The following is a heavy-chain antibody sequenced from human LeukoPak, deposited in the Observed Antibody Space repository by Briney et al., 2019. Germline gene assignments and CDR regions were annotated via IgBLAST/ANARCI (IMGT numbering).Heavy chain of an antibody. CDR2: IIPVFTTA. D-gene: IGHD4-17*01. V-gene: IGHV1-69*06. CDR3: ARGDYGDYSYFDY. Sequence: SVKVSCKASGGTFSIYAINWLRQAPGQGLEWMGGIIPVFTTANYAQKFQGRVTITADTSTSTAYMELSSLRSEDTAVYYCARGDYGDYSYFDYWGQGTLVTVSS. J-gene: IGHJ4*02. CDR1: GGTFSIYA.